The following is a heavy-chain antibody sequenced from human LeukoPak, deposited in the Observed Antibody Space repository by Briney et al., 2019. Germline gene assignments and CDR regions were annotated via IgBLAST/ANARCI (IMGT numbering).Heavy chain of an antibody. V-gene: IGHV1-18*04. Sequence: ASVKVSCKASGYTFPSYGISWVRQAPGQGLEWMGWISAYNGNTNYAQKLQGRVTTTSDTSTSTAYMELRSLRSDDTAVYYCARDLDQHPVYYYGMDVWGKGTTVTVSS. CDR3: ARDLDQHPVYYYGMDV. J-gene: IGHJ6*04. CDR1: GYTFPSYG. CDR2: ISAYNGNT. D-gene: IGHD1/OR15-1a*01.